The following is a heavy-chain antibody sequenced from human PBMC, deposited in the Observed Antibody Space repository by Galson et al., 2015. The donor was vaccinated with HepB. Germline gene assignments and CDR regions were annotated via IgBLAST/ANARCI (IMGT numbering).Heavy chain of an antibody. CDR3: ATDSVVGTPFDY. J-gene: IGHJ4*02. Sequence: SLRLSCAASGFSFSNAWMSWVRQAPGKGLGWVGRMKSKTDGGTTDYAAPVKGRFTISRDDSKNTLYLQMNSLKTEDTAVYYCATDSVVGTPFDYWGQGTLVTVSS. CDR2: MKSKTDGGTT. CDR1: GFSFSNAW. V-gene: IGHV3-15*01. D-gene: IGHD1-14*01.